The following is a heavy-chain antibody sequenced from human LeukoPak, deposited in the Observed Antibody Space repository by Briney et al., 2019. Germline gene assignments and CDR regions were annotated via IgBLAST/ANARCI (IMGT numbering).Heavy chain of an antibody. CDR1: GYTFTSYG. CDR2: ISGYNGNT. CDR3: ATVGLIKPEYYDRSGYYYRRVLSPLDY. J-gene: IGHJ4*02. D-gene: IGHD3-22*01. V-gene: IGHV1-18*01. Sequence: ASVKVSCKASGYTFTSYGMSWVRQAPGQGLEWMGWISGYNGNTYYAQKLQGRVTMTEDTSTDTAYMELSSLRSEDTAVYYCATVGLIKPEYYDRSGYYYRRVLSPLDYWGQGTQVTVSS.